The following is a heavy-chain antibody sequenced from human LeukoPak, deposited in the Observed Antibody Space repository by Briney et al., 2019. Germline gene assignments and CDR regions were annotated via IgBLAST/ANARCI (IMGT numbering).Heavy chain of an antibody. Sequence: SETLSLTCAVYGGSFSGYYWSWIRQPPGKGLEWIGEINHSGSINYNPSLKSRVTISVDTSKNQFSLKLSSVTAADTAVYYCAREGDTARWGQGTLVTVSS. CDR2: INHSGSI. J-gene: IGHJ4*02. CDR1: GGSFSGYY. D-gene: IGHD5-18*01. CDR3: AREGDTAR. V-gene: IGHV4-34*01.